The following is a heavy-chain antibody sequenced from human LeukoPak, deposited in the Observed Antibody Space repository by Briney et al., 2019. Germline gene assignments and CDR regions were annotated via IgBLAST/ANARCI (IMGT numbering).Heavy chain of an antibody. CDR1: GFTFSGSA. D-gene: IGHD1/OR15-1a*01. J-gene: IGHJ4*01. CDR3: ARNNWGIDY. Sequence: QPGGSLRLSCTASGFTFSGSAMHWVRQASGKGLEWVGRIRSKANSYATVYAASVKGRFTISRDDSKNTAYLQMNSLRAEDTAIYYCARNNWGIDYWGLGTLVTVSS. CDR2: IRSKANSYAT. V-gene: IGHV3-73*01.